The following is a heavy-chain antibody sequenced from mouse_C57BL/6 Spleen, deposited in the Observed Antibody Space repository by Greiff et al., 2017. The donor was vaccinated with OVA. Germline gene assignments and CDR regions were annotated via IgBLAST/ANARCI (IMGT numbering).Heavy chain of an antibody. J-gene: IGHJ1*03. D-gene: IGHD6-1*01. V-gene: IGHV5-16*01. CDR2: INYDGSST. CDR3: ARVARGYFDV. CDR1: GFTFSDYY. Sequence: EVMLVESEGGLVQPGSSMKLSCTASGFTFSDYYMAWVRQVPEKGLEWVANINYDGSSTYYLDSLKSRFIISRDHAKNILYLQMSSLKSEDTATYYCARVARGYFDVWGTGTTVTVSS.